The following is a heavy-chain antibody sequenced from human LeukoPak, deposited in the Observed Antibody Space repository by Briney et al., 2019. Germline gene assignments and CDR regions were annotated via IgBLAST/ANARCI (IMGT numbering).Heavy chain of an antibody. CDR2: ISAYNXNX. Sequence: ASVKVSCKASGYTFTSYGISWXXQAPGQGLXWXXWISAYNXNXNYAQKLQGXVXXTTDTSTSTAYMELRSLRSDDTAVYYCARDGSEKAMDFDYWGQGTLVTVSS. J-gene: IGHJ4*02. CDR1: GYTFTSYG. V-gene: IGHV1-18*01. D-gene: IGHD2-15*01. CDR3: ARDGSEKAMDFDY.